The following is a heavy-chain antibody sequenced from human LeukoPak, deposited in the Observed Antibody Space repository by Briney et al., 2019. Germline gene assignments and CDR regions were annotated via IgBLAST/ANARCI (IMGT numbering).Heavy chain of an antibody. CDR3: ARDRGPPYQPLLVYFDY. CDR1: GYTFTGYY. CDR2: INPNSGGT. J-gene: IGHJ4*02. V-gene: IGHV1-2*02. Sequence: ASVKVSCKASGYTFTGYYMHWVRQAPGQGLEWMGWINPNSGGTNYAQKFQGRVTMTRDTSISTAYMEPSRLRSDDTAVYYCARDRGPPYQPLLVYFDYWGQGTLVTVSS. D-gene: IGHD2-2*01.